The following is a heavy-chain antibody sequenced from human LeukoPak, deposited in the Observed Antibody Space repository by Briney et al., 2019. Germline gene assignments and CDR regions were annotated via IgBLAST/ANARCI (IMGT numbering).Heavy chain of an antibody. J-gene: IGHJ4*02. CDR3: ARDFAGLFDY. CDR1: RYTFRNYG. D-gene: IGHD2-21*01. CDR2: IAVYNANT. V-gene: IGHV1-18*01. Sequence: ASVKVSCKASRYTFRNYGISWVRQAPGQGLEWMGWIAVYNANTNYAQNLQDRVTMTTDTATSRAYMHLRSLRSDDTAMYYCARDFAGLFDYWGQGTLVTVSS.